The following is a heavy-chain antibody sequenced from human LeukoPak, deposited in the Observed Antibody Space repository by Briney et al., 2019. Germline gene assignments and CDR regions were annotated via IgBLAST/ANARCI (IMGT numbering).Heavy chain of an antibody. CDR3: ARSRIAVAGPNFDY. Sequence: SETLSLTCTVSGGSISSYYWSWIRQPPGKGLEWIGYIYYSGSTNYNPSLKSRVTISVDTSKNQFSLNLSSVTAADTAVYYCARSRIAVAGPNFDYWGQGTLVTVSS. CDR2: IYYSGST. J-gene: IGHJ4*02. D-gene: IGHD6-19*01. V-gene: IGHV4-59*01. CDR1: GGSISSYY.